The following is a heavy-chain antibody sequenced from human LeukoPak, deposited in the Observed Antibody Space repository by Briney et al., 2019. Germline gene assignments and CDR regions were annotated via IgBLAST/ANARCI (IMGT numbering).Heavy chain of an antibody. CDR2: ISSSSTYI. D-gene: IGHD3-10*01. CDR3: ARVFSGNYYSGFDY. J-gene: IGHJ4*02. CDR1: GFSFSNYA. V-gene: IGHV3-21*01. Sequence: KAGGSLRLSCAASGFSFSNYAMGWVRQAPGKGLEWVSSISSSSTYISYADSVEGRFTISRDNAKNSLYLQMNSLRVEDTALYYCARVFSGNYYSGFDYWGQGTLVTVSS.